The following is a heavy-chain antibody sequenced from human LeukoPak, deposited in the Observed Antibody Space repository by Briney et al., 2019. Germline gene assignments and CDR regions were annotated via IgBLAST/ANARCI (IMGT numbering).Heavy chain of an antibody. CDR3: ARARYYYYYYYMDV. CDR1: GFTFSSYS. Sequence: GSMRLSCAASGFTFSSYSMNWVRQPPGKGLEWIGEINHSGSTNYNPSLKSRVTISVDTSKNQFSLKLSSVTAADTAVYYCARARYYYYYYYMDVWGKGTTVTVSS. CDR2: INHSGST. J-gene: IGHJ6*03. V-gene: IGHV4-34*01.